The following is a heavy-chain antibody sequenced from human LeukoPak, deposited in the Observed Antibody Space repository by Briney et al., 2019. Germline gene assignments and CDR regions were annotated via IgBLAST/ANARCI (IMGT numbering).Heavy chain of an antibody. CDR3: ARVDSSGCDYYFDY. CDR2: IYYSGST. CDR1: GGSVSSGSYY. J-gene: IGHJ4*02. Sequence: PSETLSLTCTVSGGSVSSGSYYWSWIRQPPGKGLEWIGYIYYSGSTNYNPSLKSRVTISVDTSKNQFSLKLSSVTAADTAVYYCARVDSSGCDYYFDYWGQGTLVTVSS. D-gene: IGHD3-22*01. V-gene: IGHV4-61*01.